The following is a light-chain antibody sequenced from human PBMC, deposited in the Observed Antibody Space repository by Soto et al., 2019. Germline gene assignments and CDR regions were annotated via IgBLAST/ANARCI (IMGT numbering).Light chain of an antibody. J-gene: IGKJ2*01. CDR3: QQSNIFPYT. V-gene: IGKV1-12*01. Sequence: DNQMTQSPSSVSASVGDRVTITCRASQDISGWLAWYQQKPGKAPKLLIYTASTLQSGVPSRFSGSGSGTDYTLTISSLQPEDFATYFCQQSNIFPYTFGQGTKLEIK. CDR1: QDISGW. CDR2: TAS.